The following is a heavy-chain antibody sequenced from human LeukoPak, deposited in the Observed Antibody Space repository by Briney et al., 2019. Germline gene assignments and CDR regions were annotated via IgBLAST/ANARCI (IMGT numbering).Heavy chain of an antibody. Sequence: SQTLSLTCGVSGDSVSSNTGAWNWIRQSPSRGLEWLGKTYYRSKWNNDYAVSVKDRITINPDTSKDQFSLQLNSVTPEDTAVYYCAREVFKYGRFYFDYWGQGTPVTVSS. CDR2: TYYRSKWNN. J-gene: IGHJ4*02. V-gene: IGHV6-1*01. CDR3: AREVFKYGRFYFDY. CDR1: GDSVSSNTGA. D-gene: IGHD1-14*01.